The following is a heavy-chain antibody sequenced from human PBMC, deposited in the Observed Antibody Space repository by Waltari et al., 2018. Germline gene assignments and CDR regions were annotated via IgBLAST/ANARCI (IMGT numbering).Heavy chain of an antibody. Sequence: QVQLVESGGGVVQPGRSLRLSCAASGFTFSSSGMHWVRQAPGQGLEWVAVIWYDGSNKYYADSVKGRFTISRDNSKNTLYLQMNSLRAEDTAVYYCARDKGVVPAAIEAYGMDVWGQGTTVTVSS. CDR3: ARDKGVVPAAIEAYGMDV. CDR1: GFTFSSSG. D-gene: IGHD2-2*01. CDR2: IWYDGSNK. J-gene: IGHJ6*02. V-gene: IGHV3-33*01.